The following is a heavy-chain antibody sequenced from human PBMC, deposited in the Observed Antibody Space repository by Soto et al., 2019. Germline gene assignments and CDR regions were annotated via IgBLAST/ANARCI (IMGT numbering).Heavy chain of an antibody. J-gene: IGHJ2*01. Sequence: QVQLVESGGGVVQPGRSLRLSCAASEFTFSIYAMHWVRQAPGKGLEWVALISFDGRTKYYADSVKDRFTISRDNSKNTLDLQMNSLRAEDTAVYYCARGNRDIWYFDLWGRGTLVTVSS. CDR1: EFTFSIYA. CDR2: ISFDGRTK. V-gene: IGHV3-30*04. CDR3: ARGNRDIWYFDL.